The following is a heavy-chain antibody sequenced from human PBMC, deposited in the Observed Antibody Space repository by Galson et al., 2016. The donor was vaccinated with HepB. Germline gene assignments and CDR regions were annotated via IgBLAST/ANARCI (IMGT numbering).Heavy chain of an antibody. J-gene: IGHJ4*02. CDR2: ISGSGGST. CDR1: GFTFSNYA. V-gene: IGHV3-23*01. Sequence: SLRLSCAASGFTFSNYAMSWVRQAPGKGLEWVSTISGSGGSTYYADSVKGRFTISRDNSKNTLYLQMNSLRAEDTAVYYCAKLPYYYDSSGPSYYFEYWGQGTLVTVSS. CDR3: AKLPYYYDSSGPSYYFEY. D-gene: IGHD3-22*01.